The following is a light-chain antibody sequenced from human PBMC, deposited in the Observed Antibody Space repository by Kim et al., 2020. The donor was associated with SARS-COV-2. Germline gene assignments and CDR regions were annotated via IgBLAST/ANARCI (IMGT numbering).Light chain of an antibody. CDR3: ATWDGSLSAGV. Sequence: QSVLTQPPSLSAAPGQKVTISCSGSTPNIGTNYVSWYQQIPGTAPKLLIYDTTERPSGIPDRFSASKSGTSATLGITGLQTGDEAVYYCATWDGSLSAGVFGGGTQLTVL. CDR2: DTT. CDR1: TPNIGTNY. J-gene: IGLJ2*01. V-gene: IGLV1-51*01.